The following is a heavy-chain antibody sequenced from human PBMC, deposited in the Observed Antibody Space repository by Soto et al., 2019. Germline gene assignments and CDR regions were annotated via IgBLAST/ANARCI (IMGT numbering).Heavy chain of an antibody. V-gene: IGHV3-49*03. D-gene: IGHD4-4*01. J-gene: IGHJ6*02. Sequence: GSLRLSCTGSGFTFADYAMSWSRQAPGKGLEWVGVIRTKASGETTDYAASVKGRFTMFRDDSKSIAYLQMSSLQTEDTGVYYCTRSKYSNRYSYLGMDVWGHG. CDR3: TRSKYSNRYSYLGMDV. CDR1: GFTFADYA. CDR2: IRTKASGETT.